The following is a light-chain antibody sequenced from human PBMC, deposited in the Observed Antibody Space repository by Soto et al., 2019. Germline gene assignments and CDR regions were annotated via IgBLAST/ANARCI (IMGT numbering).Light chain of an antibody. CDR1: DSNIGDNY. J-gene: IGLJ2*01. CDR3: GTWDNSLSAVV. Sequence: QSVLTQPPSVSAAPGQKVTISCSGSDSNIGDNYVSWYQQFPGTAPKLLIYDNNKRPSGIPDRFSGSKSGTSATLGITGLQTGDEADYYCGTWDNSLSAVVFGGGTKLTVL. V-gene: IGLV1-51*01. CDR2: DNN.